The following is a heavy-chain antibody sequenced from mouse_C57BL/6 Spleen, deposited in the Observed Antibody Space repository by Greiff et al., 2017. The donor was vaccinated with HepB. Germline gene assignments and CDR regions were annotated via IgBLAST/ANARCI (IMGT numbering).Heavy chain of an antibody. CDR2: IYPGDGDT. V-gene: IGHV1-82*01. CDR1: GYAFSSSW. Sequence: VKLVESGPELVKPGASVKISCKASGYAFSSSWMNWVKQRPGKGLEWIGRIYPGDGDTNYNGKFKGKATLTADKSSSTAYMQLSSLTSEDSAVYFCARPDYYGSSSYFDYWGQGTTLTVSS. J-gene: IGHJ2*01. CDR3: ARPDYYGSSSYFDY. D-gene: IGHD1-1*01.